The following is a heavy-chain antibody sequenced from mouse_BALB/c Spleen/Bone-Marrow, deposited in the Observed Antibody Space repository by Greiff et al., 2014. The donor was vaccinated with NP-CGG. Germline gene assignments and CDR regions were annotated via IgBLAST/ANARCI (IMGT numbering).Heavy chain of an antibody. V-gene: IGHV1S135*01. CDR1: GYSLTDYN. D-gene: IGHD3-1*01. Sequence: VQLKESGPELVMPGASVKVSCKASGYSLTDYNMYWVKQSHGKSLEWIGYIDPYNGGTSYNQKFKGKATLTVDKSSSTAFMHLNSLTSEDSAVYYCASYHSSGYAMDYWGQGTSVTVSS. J-gene: IGHJ4*01. CDR2: IDPYNGGT. CDR3: ASYHSSGYAMDY.